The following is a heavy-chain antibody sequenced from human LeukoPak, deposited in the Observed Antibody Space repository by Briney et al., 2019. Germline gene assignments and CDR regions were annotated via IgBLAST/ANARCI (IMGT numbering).Heavy chain of an antibody. V-gene: IGHV3-30*04. D-gene: IGHD3-22*01. CDR1: GFTFSNFA. CDR2: I. Sequence: GRSLRLSCAASGFTFSNFAMHWVRQAPGKGLEWVAFIRFTISRDNSKNTLYLQMNSLRAEDTAVYYCANAYYYDSSGYFFRPIDYWGQGTLVTVSS. CDR3: ANAYYYDSSGYFFRPIDY. J-gene: IGHJ4*02.